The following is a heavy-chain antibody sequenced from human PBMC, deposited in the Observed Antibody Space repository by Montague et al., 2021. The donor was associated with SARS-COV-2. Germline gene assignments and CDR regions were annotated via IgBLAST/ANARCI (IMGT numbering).Heavy chain of an antibody. Sequence: TLSLTCTVSGGSISSGSYYWSWIRQPAGKRLEWIGRIYTSGTTDYSFSLKSRVTISVDTSKNQFSLKLTSVTAADTAVYYCARAHSGSWAHLDNWGQGSLVTVSS. CDR2: IYTSGTT. V-gene: IGHV4-61*02. CDR1: GGSISSGSYY. J-gene: IGHJ4*02. D-gene: IGHD5-12*01. CDR3: ARAHSGSWAHLDN.